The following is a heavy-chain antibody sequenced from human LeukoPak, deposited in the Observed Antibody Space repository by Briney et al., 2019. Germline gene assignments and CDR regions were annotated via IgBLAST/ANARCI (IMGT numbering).Heavy chain of an antibody. Sequence: SETLSLTCTVSGGSISSYYWSWIRQPPGKGLEWIGYIYYSGSTNYNPSLKSRVTISVDTSKNQFSLKLSSVTAADTAVYYCPRKTGNQRLGLGYYNSYRDVGGKGTTVT. V-gene: IGHV4-59*01. CDR3: PRKTGNQRLGLGYYNSYRDV. CDR1: GGSISSYY. J-gene: IGHJ6*03. D-gene: IGHD6-25*01. CDR2: IYYSGST.